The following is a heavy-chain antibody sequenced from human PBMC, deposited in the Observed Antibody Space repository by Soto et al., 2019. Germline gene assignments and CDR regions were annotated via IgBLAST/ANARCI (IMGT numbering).Heavy chain of an antibody. CDR2: LSYDGSNK. CDR1: GFTFSSYA. V-gene: IGHV3-30-3*01. J-gene: IGHJ6*02. D-gene: IGHD3-10*01. Sequence: QVQLVESGGGVVQPGRSLRLSCAASGFTFSSYAMHWVRQGPGKGLEWVAGLSYDGSNKYYADSVKGRLTIYRENSKNPMYLQMKSLRAEATAVYYCARPHPSGYYGMDVWGQGTTVTVSS. CDR3: ARPHPSGYYGMDV.